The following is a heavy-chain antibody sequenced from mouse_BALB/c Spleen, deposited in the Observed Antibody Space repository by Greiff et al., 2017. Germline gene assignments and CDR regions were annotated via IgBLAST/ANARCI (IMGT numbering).Heavy chain of an antibody. D-gene: IGHD2-4*01. CDR1: GFTFSSFG. V-gene: IGHV5-17*02. J-gene: IGHJ4*01. CDR3: ARSESTMITGAMDY. Sequence: EVKLMESGGGLVQPGGSRKLSCAASGFTFSSFGMHWVRQAPEKGLEWVAYISSGSSTIYYADTVKGRFTISRDNPKNTLFLQMTSLRSEDTAMYYCARSESTMITGAMDYWGQGTSVTVSS. CDR2: ISSGSSTI.